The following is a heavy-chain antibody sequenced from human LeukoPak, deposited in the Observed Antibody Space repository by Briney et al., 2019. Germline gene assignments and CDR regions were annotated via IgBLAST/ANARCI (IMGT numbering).Heavy chain of an antibody. CDR1: GLPSSSYA. J-gene: IGHJ4*02. D-gene: IGHD2-15*01. Sequence: GRSLRLSCAASGLPSSSYAMHWVRQAPGKGLEWVALISYDGSNEHYADSVKGRFTISRDNSKNTLYLQVNSLRAEDTAVYYCAKSRFSCIGNNCYSPDYWGQGTLVTVSS. CDR2: ISYDGSNE. CDR3: AKSRFSCIGNNCYSPDY. V-gene: IGHV3-30*18.